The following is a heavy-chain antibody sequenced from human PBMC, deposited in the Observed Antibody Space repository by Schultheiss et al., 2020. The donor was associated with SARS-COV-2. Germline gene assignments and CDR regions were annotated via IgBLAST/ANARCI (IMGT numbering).Heavy chain of an antibody. CDR1: GVTFSSYG. D-gene: IGHD6-13*01. CDR3: ARAQHSSSWYRRTGTTYFYYGMDV. J-gene: IGHJ6*02. CDR2: ISHDGSNK. Sequence: GGSLRLSCAASGVTFSSYGMHWVRQAPGKGLEWVAVISHDGSNKYYADSVKGRFTISRENSKNTLYLQMNSLRTADTSVYYCARAQHSSSWYRRTGTTYFYYGMDVWGQGTTVTVSS. V-gene: IGHV3-30*03.